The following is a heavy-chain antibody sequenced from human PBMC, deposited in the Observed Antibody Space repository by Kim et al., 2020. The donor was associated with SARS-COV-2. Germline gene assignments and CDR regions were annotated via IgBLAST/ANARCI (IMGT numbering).Heavy chain of an antibody. J-gene: IGHJ3*02. CDR3: ARPYYDSSGYHDAFDI. V-gene: IGHV4-39*01. Sequence: SLKIRVTISVDTSKNQFSLKLSSVTAADTAVYYCARPYYDSSGYHDAFDIWGQGTMVTVSS. D-gene: IGHD3-22*01.